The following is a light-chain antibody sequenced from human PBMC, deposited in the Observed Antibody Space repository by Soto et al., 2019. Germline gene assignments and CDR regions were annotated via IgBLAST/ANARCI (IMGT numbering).Light chain of an antibody. CDR1: QSIRSY. V-gene: IGKV1-39*01. J-gene: IGKJ2*01. CDR2: AAS. CDR3: QQSYSTPRYT. Sequence: DIQMPQSPSSLSASVGDRVTITCRASQSIRSYLNWYQQKPGKAPKLLIYAASSVQSGVPSRFSGSGSGTDFTLTISSLQPEDFATYYCQQSYSTPRYTFGQGTKLEIK.